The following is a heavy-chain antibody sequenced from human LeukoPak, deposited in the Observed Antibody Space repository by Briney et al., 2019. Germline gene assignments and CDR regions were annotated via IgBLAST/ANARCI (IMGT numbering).Heavy chain of an antibody. J-gene: IGHJ4*02. D-gene: IGHD1-26*01. V-gene: IGHV3-30*04. Sequence: AGGSLRLSCAASGFTFSRYAMHWVRQARGKGLEWLAFISYGGSNKYYADSVKGRFTISRDNSKNTVYLQMNSLRVEDTAVYFCAREAVGAIYFDYWGQGTLVTVSS. CDR1: GFTFSRYA. CDR2: ISYGGSNK. CDR3: AREAVGAIYFDY.